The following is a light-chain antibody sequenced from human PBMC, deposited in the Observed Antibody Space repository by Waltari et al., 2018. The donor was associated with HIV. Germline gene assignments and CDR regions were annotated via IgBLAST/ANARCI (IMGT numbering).Light chain of an antibody. V-gene: IGLV1-40*01. J-gene: IGLJ2*01. CDR1: RSNIGAGFF. CDR3: QSYDSSRRASV. CDR2: RDI. Sequence: QSALTQPPSVSGAPGQRVTISCTGNRSNIGAGFFVHWYQHLPGTAPKLLGYRDIKRPAGVSDRFSGAKSGTAASLVITGLQAEDEADYYCQSYDSSRRASVFGGGTKLTVL.